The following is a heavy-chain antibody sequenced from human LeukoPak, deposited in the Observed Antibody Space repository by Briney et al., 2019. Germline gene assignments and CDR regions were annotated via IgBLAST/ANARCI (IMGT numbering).Heavy chain of an antibody. CDR1: GYSISSGYY. D-gene: IGHD1-26*01. CDR3: ARSLSGSSGAISY. Sequence: SETLSLTCTVSGYSISSGYYWGWIRQPPGKGLEWIGSIYHSGSTYYNTSLKNRVTVSVDTSKNQFSLKLSSVTAADTAVYYCARSLSGSSGAISYWGQGTLVTVSS. J-gene: IGHJ4*02. CDR2: IYHSGST. V-gene: IGHV4-38-2*02.